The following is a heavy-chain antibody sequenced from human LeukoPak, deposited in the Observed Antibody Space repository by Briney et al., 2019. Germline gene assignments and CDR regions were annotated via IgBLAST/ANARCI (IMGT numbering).Heavy chain of an antibody. J-gene: IGHJ3*02. Sequence: PGGSLRLSCAASGFTFSLYSMNWVRQSPGKGLEWVSSISSSTSSIYYADSVRGRFTISRDNAKNSLYLQMNSLRAEDTAIYYCAREGDGYKGIYALDIWGQGTMVTVSS. V-gene: IGHV3-21*01. D-gene: IGHD5-24*01. CDR3: AREGDGYKGIYALDI. CDR1: GFTFSLYS. CDR2: ISSSTSSI.